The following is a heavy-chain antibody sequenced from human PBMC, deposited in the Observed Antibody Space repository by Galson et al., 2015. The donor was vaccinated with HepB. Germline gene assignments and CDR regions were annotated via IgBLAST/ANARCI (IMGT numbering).Heavy chain of an antibody. CDR1: GFTFSSYG. V-gene: IGHV3-30*18. J-gene: IGHJ4*02. Sequence: SLRLSCAASGFTFSSYGMHWVRQAPGMGLEWVAVISYDGSNKYYADSVKGRFTISRDNSKNTLYLQMNSLRAEDTAVYYCAKDLEVHDFWSGIQPDYWGQGTLVTVSS. D-gene: IGHD3-3*01. CDR2: ISYDGSNK. CDR3: AKDLEVHDFWSGIQPDY.